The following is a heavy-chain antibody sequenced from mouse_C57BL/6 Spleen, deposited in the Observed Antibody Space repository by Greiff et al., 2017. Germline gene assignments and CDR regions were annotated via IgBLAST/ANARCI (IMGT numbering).Heavy chain of an antibody. CDR3: ASDSDAMDY. J-gene: IGHJ4*01. V-gene: IGHV1-7*01. CDR1: GYTFTSYW. CDR2: INPSSGYT. Sequence: QVQLKESGAELAKPGASVKLSCKASGYTFTSYWMHWVKQRPGQGLEWIGYINPSSGYTKYNQRFKDKATLTADKSSSTAYMQLSSLTYEDSAVYYCASDSDAMDYWGQGTSVTVSS.